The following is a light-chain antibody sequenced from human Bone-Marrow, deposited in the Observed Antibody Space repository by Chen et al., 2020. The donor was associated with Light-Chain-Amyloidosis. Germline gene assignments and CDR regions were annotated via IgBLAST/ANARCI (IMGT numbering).Light chain of an antibody. Sequence: SYVLTQPSSVSVAPGQTATIAWGGNNIGSTSSHWYQQTPGQAPLLVVYDDSDRPSGIPERWSGSNSGNTATLTISRVEAGDEADYYCQVWDRSSDRPVFGGGTKLTVL. V-gene: IGLV3-21*02. CDR2: DDS. CDR3: QVWDRSSDRPV. CDR1: NIGSTS. J-gene: IGLJ3*02.